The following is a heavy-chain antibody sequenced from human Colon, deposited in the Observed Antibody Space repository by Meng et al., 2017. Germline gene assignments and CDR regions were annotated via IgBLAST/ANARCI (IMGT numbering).Heavy chain of an antibody. Sequence: GEFLMTSCAASGSTFSNYEMNWVRPAPGKGLEWVSFIAAGGSPVNYAESVKGRFTISGDNAKRSLYLQMNSLRAEDTAIYCCAGERRVGSVWLDYWGQGTLVTVSS. CDR1: GSTFSNYE. J-gene: IGHJ4*02. CDR2: IAAGGSPV. V-gene: IGHV3-48*03. CDR3: AGERRVGSVWLDY. D-gene: IGHD6-25*01.